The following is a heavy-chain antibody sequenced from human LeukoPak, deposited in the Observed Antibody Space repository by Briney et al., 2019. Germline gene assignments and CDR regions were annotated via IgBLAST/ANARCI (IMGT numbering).Heavy chain of an antibody. Sequence: ASVKVSCKASGGTFSSYAISWVRQAPGQGLEWMGWISAYNGNTNYAQKLQGRVTMTTDTSTSTAYMELRSLRSDDTAVYYCARLIAVAVRNYGMDVWGQGTTVTVSS. J-gene: IGHJ6*02. CDR2: ISAYNGNT. CDR1: GGTFSSYA. CDR3: ARLIAVAVRNYGMDV. V-gene: IGHV1-18*01. D-gene: IGHD6-19*01.